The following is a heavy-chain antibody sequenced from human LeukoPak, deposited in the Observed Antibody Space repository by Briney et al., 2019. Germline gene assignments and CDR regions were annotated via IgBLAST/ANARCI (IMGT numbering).Heavy chain of an antibody. CDR3: AKPRTEIRTAFDY. CDR2: ISGSGGST. CDR1: GFTFSTYA. D-gene: IGHD2-2*01. J-gene: IGHJ4*02. Sequence: GSLRLSCAASGFTFSTYALSWVRQAPGKGLEWVSAISGSGGSTYYADSVKGRFTISRDNSKNTLYLQMNSLRAEDTAVYYCAKPRTEIRTAFDYWGQGTLVTVSS. V-gene: IGHV3-23*01.